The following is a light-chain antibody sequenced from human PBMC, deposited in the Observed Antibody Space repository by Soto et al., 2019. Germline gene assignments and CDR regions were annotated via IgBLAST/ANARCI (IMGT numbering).Light chain of an antibody. CDR1: QSVSSH. CDR2: DAS. CDR3: QQRSNWPPEIT. J-gene: IGKJ5*01. V-gene: IGKV3-11*01. Sequence: EIVLTQSPATLSLSPGERATLSCRASQSVSSHLAWYQQKPCQAPRLLIYDASNRATGIPARFSGSGSGTDFTLTISSLEPEDFAVYYCQQRSNWPPEITFGQGTRLEIK.